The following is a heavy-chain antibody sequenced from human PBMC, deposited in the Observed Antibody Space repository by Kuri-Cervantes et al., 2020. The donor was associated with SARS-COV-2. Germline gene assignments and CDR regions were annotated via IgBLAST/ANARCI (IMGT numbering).Heavy chain of an antibody. V-gene: IGHV3-53*01. CDR1: GFTVSGNY. Sequence: GESLKISCAASGFTVSGNYMNWVRQAPEKGLEWLSVIYTGDKTYHADSVKGRFTISRDNAKNSLYLQMNSLRAEDTAVYYCARDLSSGLWAFDYWGQGTLVTVSS. CDR2: IYTGDKT. CDR3: ARDLSSGLWAFDY. D-gene: IGHD5-18*01. J-gene: IGHJ4*02.